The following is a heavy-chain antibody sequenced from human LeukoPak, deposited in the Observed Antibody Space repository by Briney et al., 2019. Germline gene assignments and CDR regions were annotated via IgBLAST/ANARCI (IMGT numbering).Heavy chain of an antibody. Sequence: GGSLRLSCAASGFTFSSYMMHRVRQAPGKGLVWVSHITNDGTIRYADSVKGRFTISRDNAKNTLYLQMNSLRAEDTAVYYCARASRGSLDYGGQGTLVTVSS. D-gene: IGHD1-26*01. J-gene: IGHJ4*02. CDR2: ITNDGTI. V-gene: IGHV3-74*01. CDR1: GFTFSSYM. CDR3: ARASRGSLDY.